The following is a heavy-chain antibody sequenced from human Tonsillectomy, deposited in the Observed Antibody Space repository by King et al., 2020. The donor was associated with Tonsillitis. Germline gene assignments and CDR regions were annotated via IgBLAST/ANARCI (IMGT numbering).Heavy chain of an antibody. J-gene: IGHJ4*02. CDR1: GFTVSSKY. CDR3: ARDPAAAGILDY. CDR2: INSGGST. Sequence: VQLVESGGGLVQPGGFLRLSCAASGFTVSSKYMSWVRQAPGKGLEWVSVINSGGSTYYADSVKGRFTISRDNSKNTLYLQMNSLRAEDTAVYYCARDPAAAGILDYWGQGTLVTVSS. D-gene: IGHD6-13*01. V-gene: IGHV3-66*01.